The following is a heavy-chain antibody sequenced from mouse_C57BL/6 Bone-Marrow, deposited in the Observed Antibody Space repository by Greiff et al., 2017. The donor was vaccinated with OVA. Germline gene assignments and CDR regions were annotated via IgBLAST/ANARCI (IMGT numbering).Heavy chain of an antibody. J-gene: IGHJ3*01. V-gene: IGHV1-72*01. CDR2: IDPNSGGT. CDR1: GYTFTSYW. CDR3: ARSGVAWFAY. Sequence: QVQLQQPGAELVKPGASVKLSCKASGYTFTSYWMHWVKQRPGRGLEWIGRIDPNSGGTKYNEKFKSKATLTVDKPSSPAYMQLSVLTSEDSAVYDRARSGVAWFAYWGQGPLVTVSA. D-gene: IGHD3-2*02.